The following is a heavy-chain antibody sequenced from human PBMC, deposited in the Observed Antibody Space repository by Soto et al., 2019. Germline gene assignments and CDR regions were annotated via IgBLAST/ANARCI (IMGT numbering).Heavy chain of an antibody. J-gene: IGHJ4*02. CDR2: INPGNGKT. CDR3: ARDLDAYNSTGY. V-gene: IGHV1-3*01. CDR1: GYIFTSLA. Sequence: QVQLVQSGADVKRPGASVKVSCKASGYIFTSLAIHWVRQAPGQRLEWMGWINPGNGKTKYSQSFQGRVTITRDTSASTAYMELSSLRSEDTAVYFCARDLDAYNSTGYWGQGTLVTVSS. D-gene: IGHD1-1*01.